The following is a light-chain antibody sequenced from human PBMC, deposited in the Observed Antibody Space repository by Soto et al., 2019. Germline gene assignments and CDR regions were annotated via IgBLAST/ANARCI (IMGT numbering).Light chain of an antibody. CDR3: QQYNNWPPIT. V-gene: IGKV3-15*01. Sequence: EIVLTQSPDTLSLSPGERATLSCRASQSVSSNYLAWHQQKLGQAPRLLIYGASTRATGIPARFSGSGSGTEFTLTISSLQSEDFAVYYCQQYNNWPPITFGQGTRLEIK. CDR2: GAS. J-gene: IGKJ5*01. CDR1: QSVSSN.